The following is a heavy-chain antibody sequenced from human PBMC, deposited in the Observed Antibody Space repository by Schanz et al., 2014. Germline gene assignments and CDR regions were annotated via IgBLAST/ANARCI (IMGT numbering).Heavy chain of an antibody. D-gene: IGHD3-3*01. V-gene: IGHV1-2*02. Sequence: QVQLVQSGAEVKKPGASVKVSCKASGYTLTAYYMHWVRQAPGQGLEWMGWINPDSGGTNYAQKFQGRVTMTRDMASLPPSRLLVRLGASLSSLSSFSSDFWSGYSHYYYGLDVWGQGTTVTVSS. J-gene: IGHJ6*02. CDR2: INPDSGGT. CDR1: GYTLTAYY. CDR3: SSDFWSGYSHYYYGLDV.